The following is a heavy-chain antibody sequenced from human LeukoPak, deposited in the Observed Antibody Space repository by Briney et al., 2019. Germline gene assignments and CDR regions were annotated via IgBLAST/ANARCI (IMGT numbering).Heavy chain of an antibody. CDR2: ISSSGSTM. J-gene: IGHJ4*02. Sequence: SGGFLRLSCAASGFIFSDYYMSWIRQAPGKGLEWVSYISSSGSTMYYTDSVKGRFTISRDNAKDSLYLQMNSLRAEDTAVYYCARGGSGYYLNYWGQGTLVTVSS. D-gene: IGHD3-3*01. V-gene: IGHV3-11*04. CDR1: GFIFSDYY. CDR3: ARGGSGYYLNY.